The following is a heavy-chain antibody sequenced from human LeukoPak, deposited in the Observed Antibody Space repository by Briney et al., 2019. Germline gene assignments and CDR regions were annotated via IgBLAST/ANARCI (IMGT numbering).Heavy chain of an antibody. CDR1: GFTFSTYA. CDR2: ISYNGRNE. D-gene: IGHD6-19*01. CDR3: ARDRIHSSGWYWYSDY. Sequence: PGGSLRLSCAASGFTFSTYAMHWVRQAPGKGLEWVAVISYNGRNEYYADSVKGRFTISRGNSKNTLYLQMNSLRAEDTAVYYCARDRIHSSGWYWYSDYWGQGTLVTVSS. J-gene: IGHJ4*02. V-gene: IGHV3-30*04.